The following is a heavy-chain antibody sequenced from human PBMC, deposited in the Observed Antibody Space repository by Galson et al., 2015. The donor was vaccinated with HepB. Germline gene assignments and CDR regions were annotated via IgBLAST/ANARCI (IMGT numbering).Heavy chain of an antibody. Sequence: SLRLSCATPGFSFSRYAMSWVRQAPGKGLEWVSAITGSGGSTYYADSVKGRFTISRDNSKNTLHLQVNRLRAEDTAVYYCAKAVALYFYYGLDVWGQGTTVTVSS. CDR2: ITGSGGST. J-gene: IGHJ6*02. CDR3: AKAVALYFYYGLDV. V-gene: IGHV3-23*01. CDR1: GFSFSRYA.